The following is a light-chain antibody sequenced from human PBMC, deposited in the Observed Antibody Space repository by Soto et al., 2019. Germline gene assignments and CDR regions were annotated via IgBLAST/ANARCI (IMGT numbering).Light chain of an antibody. Sequence: QSALTQPASVSGSPGQSITISCTGTSSDVGSYNYVSWYQQYPGKAPKLMIYDVSNRPSGVSNRFSGSKSGYTASLTISGLPAEDEGDYYCWSYTSTLTLYVFGTGTKLTVL. CDR2: DVS. J-gene: IGLJ1*01. CDR1: SSDVGSYNY. CDR3: WSYTSTLTLYV. V-gene: IGLV2-14*01.